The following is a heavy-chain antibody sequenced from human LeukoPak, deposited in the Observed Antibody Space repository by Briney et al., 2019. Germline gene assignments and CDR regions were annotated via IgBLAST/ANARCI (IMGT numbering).Heavy chain of an antibody. V-gene: IGHV3-43*02. CDR3: AKVLRRSGLYYFDY. J-gene: IGHJ4*02. CDR1: GFTFAEYV. D-gene: IGHD6-19*01. Sequence: GGSLKLSCAASGFTFAEYVMHWVRQAPGKGLEWVSLVGAGGSRPEYADSVKGRFTISRDNSKNSLYLEMNSLKTEDSGLYYCAKVLRRSGLYYFDYWGQGTLVTVSS. CDR2: VGAGGSRP.